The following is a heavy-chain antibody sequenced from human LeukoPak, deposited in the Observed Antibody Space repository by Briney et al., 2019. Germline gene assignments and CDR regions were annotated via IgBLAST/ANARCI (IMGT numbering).Heavy chain of an antibody. CDR3: AREVFAGPFDY. D-gene: IGHD6-13*01. J-gene: IGHJ4*02. V-gene: IGHV3-30-3*01. Sequence: GRSLRLSCAASGFTFSSYAMHWVRQAPGKGLEWVAVISYDGSNKYYAGSVKGRFTISRDNSKNTLYLQMNSLRAEDTAVYYCAREVFAGPFDYWGQGTLVTVSS. CDR1: GFTFSSYA. CDR2: ISYDGSNK.